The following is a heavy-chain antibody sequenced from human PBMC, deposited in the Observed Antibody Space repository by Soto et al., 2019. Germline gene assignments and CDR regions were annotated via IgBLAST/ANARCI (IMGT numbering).Heavy chain of an antibody. J-gene: IGHJ6*03. CDR2: IYYSGST. CDR3: ARDFTIFGVGDYMDV. D-gene: IGHD3-3*01. V-gene: IGHV4-59*01. Sequence: SETLSLTCTVSGGSISSYYWSWIRQPPGKGLEWIGYIYYSGSTNYNPSLKSRVTISVDTPKNQFSLKLSSVTAADTAVYYCARDFTIFGVGDYMDVWGKGTTVTVSS. CDR1: GGSISSYY.